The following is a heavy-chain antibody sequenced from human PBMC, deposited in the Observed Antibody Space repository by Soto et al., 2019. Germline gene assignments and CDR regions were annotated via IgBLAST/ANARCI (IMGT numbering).Heavy chain of an antibody. V-gene: IGHV2-5*02. CDR1: GFSLSTSGVG. CDR3: AHCLTAVVRYQYYYYGMDV. J-gene: IGHJ6*02. CDR2: IYWDDDK. D-gene: IGHD5-18*01. Sequence: QITLKASGPTLVKPTQTLTLTCTFSGFSLSTSGVGVGWIRQPPGKALEGLALIYWDDDKCYSPSLKSSLTITKDTSKNQVVLTMNNMDPVYTATYYCAHCLTAVVRYQYYYYGMDVWGRGTTVTVSS.